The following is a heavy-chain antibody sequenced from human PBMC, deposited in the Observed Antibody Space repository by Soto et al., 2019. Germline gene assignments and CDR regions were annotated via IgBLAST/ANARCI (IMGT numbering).Heavy chain of an antibody. V-gene: IGHV3-33*01. CDR3: AGTNYPQYYFDY. CDR2: IWYDGSNK. Sequence: GGSLRLSCAASGFTFSSYGMHWVRQAPGKGLEWVAVIWYDGSNKYYADSVKGRFTISRDNSKNTLYLQMNSLRAEDTAVYYCAGTNYPQYYFDYWGQGTLVTVSS. J-gene: IGHJ4*02. CDR1: GFTFSSYG. D-gene: IGHD1-7*01.